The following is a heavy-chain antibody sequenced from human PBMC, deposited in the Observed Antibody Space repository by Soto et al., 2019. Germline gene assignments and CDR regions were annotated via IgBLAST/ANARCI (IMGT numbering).Heavy chain of an antibody. J-gene: IGHJ3*02. V-gene: IGHV3-33*01. Sequence: PGGSLRLSCAVSGFPFSFYGFHWVRQSPGKGLEWLGVIVSAGSAIYHADSLEGRFFISRDNSKDILYLQMNSLRVEDTAVYYCARDDAFDNEHGFDIWGQGTMVTVSS. CDR1: GFPFSFYG. CDR3: ARDDAFDNEHGFDI. D-gene: IGHD3-3*02. CDR2: IVSAGSAI.